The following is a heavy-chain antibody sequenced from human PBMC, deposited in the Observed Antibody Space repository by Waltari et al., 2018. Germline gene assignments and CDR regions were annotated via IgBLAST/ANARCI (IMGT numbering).Heavy chain of an antibody. CDR2: INHSGST. J-gene: IGHJ4*02. CDR1: GGSFSGYY. Sequence: QVQLQQWGEGLLKPSETLSLTGAVYGGSFSGYYWSWIRQPPGKGLGGIGEINHSGSTNYNPSLKSRVTISVDTSKNQFSLKLSSVTAADTAVYYCARGGPLGDYVWGSYRYTDPFDYWGQGTLVTVSS. V-gene: IGHV4-34*01. CDR3: ARGGPLGDYVWGSYRYTDPFDY. D-gene: IGHD3-16*02.